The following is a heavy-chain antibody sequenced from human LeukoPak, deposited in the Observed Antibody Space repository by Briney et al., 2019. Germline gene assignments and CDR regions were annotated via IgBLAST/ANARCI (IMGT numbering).Heavy chain of an antibody. D-gene: IGHD2-2*01. V-gene: IGHV3-74*01. J-gene: IGHJ3*01. CDR2: INSDGSSS. CDR1: GFTFSSDW. Sequence: GGSLRLSCAASGFTFSSDWMHWVRHAPGQGLVWVSQINSDGSSSNYADSVKGRFTISRDNAKNTLYLQMNSLRVEDTAVYYCARTEYCSPTSCKYASFWGQGTMVTVSS. CDR3: ARTEYCSPTSCKYASF.